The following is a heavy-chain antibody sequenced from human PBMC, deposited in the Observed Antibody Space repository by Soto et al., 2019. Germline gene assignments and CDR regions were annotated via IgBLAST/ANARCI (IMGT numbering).Heavy chain of an antibody. CDR1: GFTFSSYS. CDR3: AGGGYSYGHT. Sequence: GGSLRLSCAASGFTFSSYSMNWVRQAPGEGLEWVSSISSSSSYIYYADSVKGRFTISRDNATNSLYLQMNSLRAEATAVYYCAGGGYSYGHTWGQGTLVTV. D-gene: IGHD5-18*01. J-gene: IGHJ5*02. V-gene: IGHV3-21*01. CDR2: ISSSSSYI.